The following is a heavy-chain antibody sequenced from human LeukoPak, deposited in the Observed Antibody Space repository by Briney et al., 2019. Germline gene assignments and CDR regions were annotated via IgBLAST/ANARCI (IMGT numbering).Heavy chain of an antibody. J-gene: IGHJ6*03. CDR1: GFTFSSYS. D-gene: IGHD1-14*01. CDR3: AKADVRTYYYYYYMDV. CDR2: ISYDGSNK. Sequence: GGSLRLSCAASGFTFSSYSMNWVRQAPGKGLEWVAVISYDGSNKYYADSVKGRFTISRDNSKNTLYLQMNSLRAEDTAVYYCAKADVRTYYYYYYMDVWGKGTTVTVSS. V-gene: IGHV3-30*18.